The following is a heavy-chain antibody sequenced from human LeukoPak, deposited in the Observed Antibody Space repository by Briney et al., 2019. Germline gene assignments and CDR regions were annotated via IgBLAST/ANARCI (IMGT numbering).Heavy chain of an antibody. V-gene: IGHV3-7*01. D-gene: IGHD5-12*01. CDR1: GFVFRAYA. J-gene: IGHJ1*01. CDR3: ARDSPGYGAYVS. Sequence: GGSLRLSCAASGFVFRAYAMTWVRQAPGKGLEWVANIKEDGSREYYVDSVKGRFTISRDNAKNSLYLQMDSLTAEDTAVYYCARDSPGYGAYVSWGQGTLVSVSS. CDR2: IKEDGSRE.